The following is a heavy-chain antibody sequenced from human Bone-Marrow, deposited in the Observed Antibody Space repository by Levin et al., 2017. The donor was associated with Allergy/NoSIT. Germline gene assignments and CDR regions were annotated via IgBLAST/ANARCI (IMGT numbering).Heavy chain of an antibody. J-gene: IGHJ4*02. Sequence: GESLKISCSASGFTLRSFGMHWVRQAPGKGLEWVAVISYDGNNKEYGDSVKGRFAISRDTSKNTLYLQMNSLTAEDTAVYYCARGARELDYWGQGTLVTVSS. CDR2: ISYDGNNK. V-gene: IGHV3-30*03. D-gene: IGHD3-10*01. CDR1: GFTLRSFG. CDR3: ARGARELDY.